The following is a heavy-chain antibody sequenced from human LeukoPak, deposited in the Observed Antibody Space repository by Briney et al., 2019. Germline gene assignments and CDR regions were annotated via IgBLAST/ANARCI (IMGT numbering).Heavy chain of an antibody. V-gene: IGHV3-30*02. D-gene: IGHD3-10*01. CDR1: GFTLSSYW. CDR3: AKARYGSGSYLLAG. CDR2: IRYDGSNK. Sequence: PGGSLRLSCAASGFTLSSYWMSWVRQAPGKGLEWVAFIRYDGSNKYYADSVKGRFTISRDNSKNTLYLQMNSLRAEDTAVYYCAKARYGSGSYLLAGWGQGTLVTVSS. J-gene: IGHJ4*02.